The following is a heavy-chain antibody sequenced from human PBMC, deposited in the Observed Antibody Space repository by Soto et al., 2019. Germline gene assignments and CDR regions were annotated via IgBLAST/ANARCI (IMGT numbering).Heavy chain of an antibody. V-gene: IGHV4-34*01. CDR2: INHSGST. CDR3: ARGRCFPDY. Sequence: SETLSLTCAVYGGSFSGYYWSWIRQPPGKGLEWIGEINHSGSTNYNPSLKSRVTISVDTSKNQFSLKLSSVTAADTAVYYCARGRCFPDYWGQGTLVTVSS. CDR1: GGSFSGYY. J-gene: IGHJ4*02.